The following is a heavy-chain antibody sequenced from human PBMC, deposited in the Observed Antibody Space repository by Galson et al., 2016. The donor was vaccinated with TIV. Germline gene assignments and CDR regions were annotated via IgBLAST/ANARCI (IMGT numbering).Heavy chain of an antibody. J-gene: IGHJ6*02. CDR3: ATVITFGVVIVYGRDYGMGA. D-gene: IGHD3-16*02. CDR1: GGTFKIHS. CDR2: IIPVFGTA. Sequence: SVKVSCKASGGTFKIHSITWVRQAPGQGLEWMGGIIPVFGTANYAQSFRGRDTITADESTNTAYLQLSSLRSEDTAVYYCATVITFGVVIVYGRDYGMGAWGQGTTVTVSS. V-gene: IGHV1-69*13.